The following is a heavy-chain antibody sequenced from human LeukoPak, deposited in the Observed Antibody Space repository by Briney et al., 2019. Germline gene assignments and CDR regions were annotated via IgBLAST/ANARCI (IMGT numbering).Heavy chain of an antibody. V-gene: IGHV3-7*03. J-gene: IGHJ6*03. CDR3: ARHGSITMVRGRLRYYYMDV. CDR2: IKKDGSEK. CDR1: GFTFSSYW. D-gene: IGHD3-10*01. Sequence: PGGSLRLSCAASGFTFSSYWMSWVRQAPGKGLEWVANIKKDGSEKYYVDSVKGRFTISRDNSKNTVYLQMNSLRAEDTAVYYCARHGSITMVRGRLRYYYMDVWGKGTTVTISS.